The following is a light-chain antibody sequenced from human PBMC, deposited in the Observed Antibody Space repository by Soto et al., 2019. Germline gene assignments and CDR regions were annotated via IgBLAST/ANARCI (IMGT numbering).Light chain of an antibody. Sequence: DIQMTKSPSTLSACVGERVTMSCRASQSIRIWLAWYQQKPGTAPKLLIYKASTLKSGVPSRFSGSGSGTEFTLTISSLQPDDFAVYYCQQYGNSPVTFGRGTTVDIK. CDR3: QQYGNSPVT. J-gene: IGKJ4*01. CDR1: QSIRIW. CDR2: KAS. V-gene: IGKV1-5*03.